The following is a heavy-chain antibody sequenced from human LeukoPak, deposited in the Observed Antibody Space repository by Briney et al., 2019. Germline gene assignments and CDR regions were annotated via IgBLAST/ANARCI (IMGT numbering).Heavy chain of an antibody. V-gene: IGHV3-49*03. CDR1: GISIGDYA. CDR2: IRSKAYGGTT. CDR3: TKSRFYDYVWGGS. D-gene: IGHD3-16*01. J-gene: IGHJ5*02. Sequence: GGCLRLSCTASGISIGDYAMSWFRQAPGKGLGWVSLIRSKAYGGTTEYAASVEGRFTISRDDSKSIAYLQMNSLKTEDTAVYYCTKSRFYDYVWGGSWGQGTLVTVSS.